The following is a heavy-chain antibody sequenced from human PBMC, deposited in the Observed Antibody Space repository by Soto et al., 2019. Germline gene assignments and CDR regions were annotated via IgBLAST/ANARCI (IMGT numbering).Heavy chain of an antibody. CDR2: IWYDGSNK. J-gene: IGHJ4*02. CDR3: ARDQSSGWNLGFDY. V-gene: IGHV3-33*01. D-gene: IGHD6-19*01. Sequence: GGSLRLSCAASGFTFSSYGMHWVRQAPGKGLEWVAVIWYDGSNKYYADSVKGRFTISRDNSKNTLYLQMNSLRAEDTAVYYCARDQSSGWNLGFDYWGQGTLVTVSS. CDR1: GFTFSSYG.